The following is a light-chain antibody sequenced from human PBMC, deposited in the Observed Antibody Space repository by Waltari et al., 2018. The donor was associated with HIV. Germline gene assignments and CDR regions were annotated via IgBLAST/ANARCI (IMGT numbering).Light chain of an antibody. CDR3: QQVNTAFT. CDR1: QGISTY. J-gene: IGKJ3*01. Sequence: DIQLTQFPSFLSASVGDRVTITCRAGQGISTYLAWYQQKPGKAPKLLIYAASTLQSGVPSRFSGSGSGTEFTLTINSLQPEDFATYYCQQVNTAFTFGPGTKVEIK. CDR2: AAS. V-gene: IGKV1-9*01.